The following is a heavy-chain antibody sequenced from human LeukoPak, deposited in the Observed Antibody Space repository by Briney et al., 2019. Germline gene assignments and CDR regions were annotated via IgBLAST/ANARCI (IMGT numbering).Heavy chain of an antibody. CDR2: ISSSGSTI. Sequence: GGSLRLSCAASGFTFSNYPMNWVRQAPGKGLEWVSYISSSGSTIYYADSVKGRFTISRDNAKNSLYLQMNSLRAEDTAEYYCARSLYSYGPFDYWGQGTLVTVSS. D-gene: IGHD5-18*01. J-gene: IGHJ4*02. V-gene: IGHV3-48*04. CDR3: ARSLYSYGPFDY. CDR1: GFTFSNYP.